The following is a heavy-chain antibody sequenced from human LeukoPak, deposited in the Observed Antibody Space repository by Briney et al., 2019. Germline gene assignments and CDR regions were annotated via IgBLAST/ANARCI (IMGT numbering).Heavy chain of an antibody. CDR3: ARDSSGWYDH. V-gene: IGHV3-53*01. Sequence: GGSLRLSCAASGFTVSTNYMSWVRQAPGRGLEWVSVIYAGGTTYYADSVRGRFTISRDNSKNTLYLQMDSLRDEDTAVYYCARDSSGWYDHWGQGTLVTVSS. D-gene: IGHD6-19*01. J-gene: IGHJ5*02. CDR1: GFTVSTNY. CDR2: IYAGGTT.